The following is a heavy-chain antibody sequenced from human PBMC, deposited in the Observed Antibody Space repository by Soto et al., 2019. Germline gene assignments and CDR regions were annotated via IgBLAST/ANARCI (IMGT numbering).Heavy chain of an antibody. V-gene: IGHV3-49*03. D-gene: IGHD3-22*01. CDR1: GFTFRDYD. Sequence: HPGGSLRLSCTASGFTFRDYDMSWFRQAPGKGLEWVGFITSNADGGTTDYAASVKGRFAVSRDDSKNMAYLEMNSLKTEDAGVYYCTIDSYSSIIVVRFDYWGHGTLVTGSS. J-gene: IGHJ4*01. CDR3: TIDSYSSIIVVRFDY. CDR2: ITSNADGGTT.